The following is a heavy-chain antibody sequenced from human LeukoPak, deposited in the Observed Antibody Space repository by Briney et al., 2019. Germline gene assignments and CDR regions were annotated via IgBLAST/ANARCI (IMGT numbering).Heavy chain of an antibody. CDR3: ARSLDTAMAFDY. CDR2: LYYSGST. Sequence: PSETLSLTCTVPGGSLSSYYWSWIRQPPGKGLEWIGYLYYSGSTNYNPSLKSRVTISVDTSKNQFSLKLSSVTAADTAVYYCARSLDTAMAFDYWGQGTLVTVSS. V-gene: IGHV4-59*01. D-gene: IGHD5-18*01. J-gene: IGHJ4*02. CDR1: GGSLSSYY.